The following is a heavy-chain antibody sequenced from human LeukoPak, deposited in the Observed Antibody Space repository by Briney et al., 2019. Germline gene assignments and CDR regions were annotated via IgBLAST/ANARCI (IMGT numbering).Heavy chain of an antibody. J-gene: IGHJ4*02. CDR3: ARDLSSTSNWEFDY. V-gene: IGHV1-2*06. D-gene: IGHD7-27*01. CDR1: GYTFTDYF. CDR2: MNGNSGVT. Sequence: APVKVSCKASGYTFTDYFIHWVRQAPGQGPEWMGRMNGNSGVTMYAQTLQDRVTLTRDTSISTAYMELSRLTSDDTAVYYCARDLSSTSNWEFDYWGQGTPVTVSS.